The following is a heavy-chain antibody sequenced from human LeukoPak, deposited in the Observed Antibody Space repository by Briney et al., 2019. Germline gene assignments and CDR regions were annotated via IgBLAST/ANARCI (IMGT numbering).Heavy chain of an antibody. Sequence: GGSLRLSCAASGFTFSSYAMHWVRQAPGKGLEYVSSISTDGGSTYYANSVKGRFTISRDNSKNTLYLQMNSLRADDTAVYYCARDSSGLSFDYWGQGTLVTVSS. J-gene: IGHJ4*02. CDR1: GFTFSSYA. D-gene: IGHD6-19*01. CDR2: ISTDGGST. V-gene: IGHV3-64*01. CDR3: ARDSSGLSFDY.